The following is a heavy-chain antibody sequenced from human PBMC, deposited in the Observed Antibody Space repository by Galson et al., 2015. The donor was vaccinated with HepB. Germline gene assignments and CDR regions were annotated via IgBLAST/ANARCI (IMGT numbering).Heavy chain of an antibody. Sequence: SVKVSCKASGGTFSSYAISWVRQAPGQGLEWMGGIIPIFGTANYAQKFQGRVTITADESTSTAYMELSSLRSEDTAVYYCARDQARIMDLGSVTTHNWFDPWGQGTLVTVSS. J-gene: IGHJ5*01. CDR1: GGTFSSYA. CDR2: IIPIFGTA. CDR3: ARDQARIMDLGSVTTHNWFDP. V-gene: IGHV1-69*13. D-gene: IGHD4-17*01.